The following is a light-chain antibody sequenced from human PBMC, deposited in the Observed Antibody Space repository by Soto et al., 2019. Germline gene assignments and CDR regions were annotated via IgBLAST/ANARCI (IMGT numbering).Light chain of an antibody. J-gene: IGKJ1*01. V-gene: IGKV3-20*01. Sequence: DIVLTQSPGTLSVSPGERATLSCRASQTISSNYLAWYQQKPGQPPSLLIYGTSSRATGIPDRFSGSGSGTDFILTISRLEPEDSAIYYCQQYVSWTFGQGTKVEIK. CDR1: QTISSNY. CDR3: QQYVSWT. CDR2: GTS.